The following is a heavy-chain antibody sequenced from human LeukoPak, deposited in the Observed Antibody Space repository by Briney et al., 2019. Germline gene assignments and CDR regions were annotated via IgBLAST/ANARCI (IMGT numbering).Heavy chain of an antibody. J-gene: IGHJ4*02. V-gene: IGHV4-38-2*01. CDR3: ARHRLFDTTGYYYDFDY. D-gene: IGHD3-22*01. Sequence: SETLSLTCGVSGYSISGGYHWAWIRRPPGKGLEWIASLYYSGSNYYNPSLKSRVTMSLDTSKNQFSLRLRSVTAADTAVYYCARHRLFDTTGYYYDFDYWGQGTLVTVSS. CDR1: GYSISGGYH. CDR2: LYYSGSN.